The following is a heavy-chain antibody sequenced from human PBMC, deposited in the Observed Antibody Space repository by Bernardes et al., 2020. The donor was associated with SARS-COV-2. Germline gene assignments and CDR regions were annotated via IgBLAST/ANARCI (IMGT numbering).Heavy chain of an antibody. CDR2: VSTTVGYT. CDR3: ATYTSGTSSTY. D-gene: IGHD3-10*01. CDR1: GFTFTSYA. V-gene: IGHV3-23*01. Sequence: GGSLRLSCAASGFTFTSYARSWVRQAPGKGLEWVSTVSTTVGYTYYADSVKGRFTISRDNSRDTSDLQMSSLRVEDTATYYCATYTSGTSSTYWGQGTLVTVSS. J-gene: IGHJ4*02.